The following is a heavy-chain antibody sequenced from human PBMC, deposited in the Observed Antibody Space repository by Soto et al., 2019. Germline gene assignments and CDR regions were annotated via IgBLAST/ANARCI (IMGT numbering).Heavy chain of an antibody. Sequence: EVQLLESGGGLVQPGGSLRLSCAASGFTFSSYAMSWVRQAPGKGLEWVSDISGTGGTTYYADSVKGRFTISRDNSTHTRSLQMNSLRADDTALYYCAKGDYYYGMDVWGQGTTVTVSS. V-gene: IGHV3-23*01. J-gene: IGHJ6*02. CDR3: AKGDYYYGMDV. CDR2: ISGTGGTT. CDR1: GFTFSSYA.